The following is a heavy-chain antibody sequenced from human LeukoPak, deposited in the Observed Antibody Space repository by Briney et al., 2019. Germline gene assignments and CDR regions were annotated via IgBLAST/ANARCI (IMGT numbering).Heavy chain of an antibody. CDR2: INPSTTYT. CDR3: ARETVAGASFDY. CDR1: GYTFSNHH. V-gene: IGHV1-46*01. Sequence: ASVKVSCKASGYTFSNHHIHWVRQAPGQGPQWVGMINPSTTYTSYAQKFQGRVTMTRDTSTSTVYMELSSLRSEDTAVYYCARETVAGASFDYWGQGTLVTVSS. D-gene: IGHD6-19*01. J-gene: IGHJ4*02.